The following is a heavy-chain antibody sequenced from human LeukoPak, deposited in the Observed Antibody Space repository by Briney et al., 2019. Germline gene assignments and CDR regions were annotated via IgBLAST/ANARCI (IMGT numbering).Heavy chain of an antibody. Sequence: GGSLRLSCATSGFTFSPYSFNWVRQAPGKGLEWISYINAHRTTYYADSVEGRFTISRDNAKNSAYLQLNSLRAEDTAVYYCAELGITMIGGVWGKGTTVTISS. CDR3: AELGITMIGGV. CDR1: GFTFSPYS. V-gene: IGHV3-48*01. J-gene: IGHJ6*04. D-gene: IGHD3-10*02. CDR2: INAHRTT.